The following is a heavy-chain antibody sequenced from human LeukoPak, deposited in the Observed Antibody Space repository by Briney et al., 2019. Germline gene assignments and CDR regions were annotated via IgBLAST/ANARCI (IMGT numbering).Heavy chain of an antibody. CDR2: ISSSGSTI. V-gene: IGHV3-11*01. D-gene: IGHD3-22*01. CDR1: GFTFSDYY. J-gene: IGHJ4*02. Sequence: GGSLRLSCAVSGFTFSDYYMSWIRQAPGKGREWVSYISSSGSTIYYADSVKGRFTISRDNAKNSLYLQMNSLRAEDTAVYYCARWEGLYYYDSSGYYWGQGTLVTVSS. CDR3: ARWEGLYYYDSSGYY.